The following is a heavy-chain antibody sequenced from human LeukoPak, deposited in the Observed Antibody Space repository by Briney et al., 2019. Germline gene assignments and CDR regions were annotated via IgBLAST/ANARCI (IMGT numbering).Heavy chain of an antibody. CDR1: GFTFSNYW. D-gene: IGHD4-17*01. CDR2: INSDGSST. V-gene: IGHV3-74*01. Sequence: GGSLRLSCAASGFTFSNYWXXWXXXXXXXXXXXVSRINSDGSSTTSAASVKGRFTISRDNAKNTLYLQMNSLRAEDTAVYYCAKGGATVIDYWGQGTLVTVSS. CDR3: AKGGATVIDY. J-gene: IGHJ4*02.